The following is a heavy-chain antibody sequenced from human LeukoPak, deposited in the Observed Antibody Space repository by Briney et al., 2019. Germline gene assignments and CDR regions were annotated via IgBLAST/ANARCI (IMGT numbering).Heavy chain of an antibody. J-gene: IGHJ3*02. V-gene: IGHV1-18*01. CDR1: GYTFTSYG. Sequence: GASVKVSCKASGYTFTSYGISWVRQAPGQGLEWMGWISAYNGNTNYAQKLQGGVTMTTDTSTSTAYMELRSLRSDDTAVYYCARSKTYYYDSSGYYYPDDAFDIWGQGTMVTVSS. D-gene: IGHD3-22*01. CDR3: ARSKTYYYDSSGYYYPDDAFDI. CDR2: ISAYNGNT.